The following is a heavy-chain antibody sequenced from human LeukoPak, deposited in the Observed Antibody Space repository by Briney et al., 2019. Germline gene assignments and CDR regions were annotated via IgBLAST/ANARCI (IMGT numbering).Heavy chain of an antibody. D-gene: IGHD4-17*01. J-gene: IGHJ4*02. CDR3: ARSGYGEPHFDF. V-gene: IGHV3-53*01. CDR2: IYSGGAT. Sequence: GGSLRLSCAASGFTVSNSYMSWVRQAPGKGLEWVSVIYSGGATYYADSVKGRFTISRDNSRNTLSLQMNTLRAEDTAVYYCARSGYGEPHFDFWGQGTLVTVSS. CDR1: GFTVSNSY.